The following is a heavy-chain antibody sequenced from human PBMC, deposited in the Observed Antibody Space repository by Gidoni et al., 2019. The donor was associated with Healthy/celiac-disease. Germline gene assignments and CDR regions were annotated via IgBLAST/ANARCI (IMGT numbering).Heavy chain of an antibody. CDR2: IYYSGST. J-gene: IGHJ4*02. V-gene: IGHV4-59*01. Sequence: QVQLQESGPGLVKPSETLSLTCTVSGGSISSYYWSWIRQPPGKGLQWTGYIYYSGSTNYNPSLKRRVTISVGTSKNQSSLQLCSVTAADPAVYYCARVTPHWLDSFDYWGQGTLVTVSS. CDR1: GGSISSYY. CDR3: ARVTPHWLDSFDY. D-gene: IGHD6-19*01.